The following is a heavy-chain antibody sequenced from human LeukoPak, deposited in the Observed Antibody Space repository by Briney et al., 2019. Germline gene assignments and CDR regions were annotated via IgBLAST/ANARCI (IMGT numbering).Heavy chain of an antibody. CDR1: GYGFTSHG. J-gene: IGHJ4*02. CDR2: ISPHNANT. Sequence: GASVKVSCKASGYGFTSHGITWVRQAPGQGLEWMGWISPHNANTNYAQKLQGRVTMTKDTSTSTAYMELRSLRSDDTAVYYCARDVGEYCSSVSCYASDYWGQGTLVTVSS. CDR3: ARDVGEYCSSVSCYASDY. V-gene: IGHV1-18*01. D-gene: IGHD2-2*01.